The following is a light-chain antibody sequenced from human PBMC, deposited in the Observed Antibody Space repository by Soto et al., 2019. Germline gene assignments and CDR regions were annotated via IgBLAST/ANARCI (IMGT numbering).Light chain of an antibody. J-gene: IGLJ2*01. CDR2: NND. V-gene: IGLV1-44*01. Sequence: QLVLTQPPSASGIPGQRVTISCSGSSSNIGSYTVNWYQQVPGTAPKLLIYNNDYRPSGVPDRFSGSKSGTSASLAISGLQSEDEADYYCAAWDDSLNGPAFGGGTQLTVL. CDR1: SSNIGSYT. CDR3: AAWDDSLNGPA.